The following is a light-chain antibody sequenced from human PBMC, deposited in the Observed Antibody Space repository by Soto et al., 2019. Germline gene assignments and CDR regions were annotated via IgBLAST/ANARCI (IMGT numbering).Light chain of an antibody. Sequence: EIVLTQSPGTLSLAPGERATLSCRASQSVDTNYLAWYQQKPGQAPRLLIYGASSRATGIPDRFRGSGSGTDFTLTITRLEPEDFVVYYCQQYHNLWAFGQGTKVDIK. CDR1: QSVDTNY. CDR3: QQYHNLWA. CDR2: GAS. J-gene: IGKJ1*01. V-gene: IGKV3-20*01.